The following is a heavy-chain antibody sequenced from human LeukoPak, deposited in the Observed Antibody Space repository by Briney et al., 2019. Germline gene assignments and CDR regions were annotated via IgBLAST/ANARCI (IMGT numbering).Heavy chain of an antibody. D-gene: IGHD2-15*01. J-gene: IGHJ6*02. CDR3: TRPNDKYLSGSYCYGYNFYGLDV. CDR2: IRSKANSFVK. Sequence: PGGSLRLSCAASGLAFSGSAIHWVRQASGKGLEWVGRIRSKANSFVKTYAASLEGRFTISRDDSSNTAYLQMNSLNTKDTAVLYCTRPNDKYLSGSYCYGYNFYGLDVWGQGTTVTVSS. CDR1: GLAFSGSA. V-gene: IGHV3-73*01.